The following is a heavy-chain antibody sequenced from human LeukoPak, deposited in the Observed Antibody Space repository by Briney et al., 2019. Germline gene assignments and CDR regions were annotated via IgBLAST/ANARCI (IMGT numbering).Heavy chain of an antibody. V-gene: IGHV1-58*02. CDR3: AAGYYDSSGYVSL. Sequence: GASVKVSCKASGFTSMQWVRQARGQRLEWIGWIVVGSGNTNYAQKFQERVTITRDMSTSTAYMELSSLRSGDTAVYYCAAGYYDSSGYVSLWGQGTMVTVSS. J-gene: IGHJ3*01. D-gene: IGHD3-22*01. CDR2: IVVGSGNT. CDR1: GFTS.